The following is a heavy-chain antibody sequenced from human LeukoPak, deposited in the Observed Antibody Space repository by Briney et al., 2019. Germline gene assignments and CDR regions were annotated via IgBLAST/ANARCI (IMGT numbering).Heavy chain of an antibody. Sequence: VASVKVSCKASGYTFNRYGISWVRQAPGQGLEWMGWIGSYNGNTNYAQKLQGRVTMTTDTSTSTAYMELRSLKSDDTAAYYCARSGAEIIRLYDYWGQGTLVTVSS. CDR3: ARSGAEIIRLYDY. D-gene: IGHD3-10*01. CDR1: GYTFNRYG. J-gene: IGHJ4*02. CDR2: IGSYNGNT. V-gene: IGHV1-18*01.